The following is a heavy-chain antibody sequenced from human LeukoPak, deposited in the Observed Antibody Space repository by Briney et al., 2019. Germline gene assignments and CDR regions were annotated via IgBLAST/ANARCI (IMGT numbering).Heavy chain of an antibody. V-gene: IGHV3-23*01. CDR3: AETRDWGSSSSLDY. J-gene: IGHJ4*02. Sequence: GGSLRLSCAASGFAFSTYAMSWVRQAPGKGLEWVSSFSNSGGSTYYADSVRGRFTISRDNSKNTLYLQMNSLRAEDTAVYYCAETRDWGSSSSLDYWGQGTLVTVSS. CDR1: GFAFSTYA. D-gene: IGHD6-6*01. CDR2: FSNSGGST.